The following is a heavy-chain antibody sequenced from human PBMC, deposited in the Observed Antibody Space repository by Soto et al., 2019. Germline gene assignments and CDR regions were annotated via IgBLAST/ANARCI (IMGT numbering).Heavy chain of an antibody. V-gene: IGHV3-73*01. CDR1: SFTFSGST. CDR2: ISLKPNNFAT. CDR3: TRAYENSNYYFDD. Sequence: GFLRLTIVASSFTFSGSTIDWVRQASGKGLEWLGLISLKPNNFATVYAASVTGRFTISRDDSKNTAFLQMNSLKTEDTAVYYCTRAYENSNYYFDDWGRGTLVTFSS. J-gene: IGHJ4*02. D-gene: IGHD3-22*01.